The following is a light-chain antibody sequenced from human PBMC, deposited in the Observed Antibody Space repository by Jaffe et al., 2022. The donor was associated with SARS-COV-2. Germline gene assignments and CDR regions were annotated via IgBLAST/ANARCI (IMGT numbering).Light chain of an antibody. CDR3: QSYDSSLSAYVV. CDR2: ESS. J-gene: IGLJ2*01. V-gene: IGLV1-40*01. CDR1: SSNIGAGYD. Sequence: QSVLTQPPSVSGAPGQRVTISCTGSSSNIGAGYDVHWYQQLPGAAPKLLIYESSNRPSGVPDRFSGSKSGTSASLAITGLQAEDEGDYYCQSYDSSLSAYVVFGGGTKLTVL.